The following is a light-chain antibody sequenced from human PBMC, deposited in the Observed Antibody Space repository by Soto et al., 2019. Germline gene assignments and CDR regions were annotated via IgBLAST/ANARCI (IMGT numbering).Light chain of an antibody. CDR3: QQSYSRPRT. J-gene: IGKJ1*01. Sequence: DIQMTQSPSSLSASVGDRVTITCRSSQSISTYLNWYQQKPGKAPNLLIYTTSNLESGVPSRFSGSGSGTDFTLTINSLQPEDFATYFCQQSYSRPRTFGPGTKVEVK. CDR1: QSISTY. CDR2: TTS. V-gene: IGKV1-39*01.